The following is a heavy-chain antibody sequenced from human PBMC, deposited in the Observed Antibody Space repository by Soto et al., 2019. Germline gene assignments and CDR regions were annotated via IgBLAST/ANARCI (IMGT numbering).Heavy chain of an antibody. D-gene: IGHD1-20*01. CDR3: ARAPYNWTDFGYFDS. V-gene: IGHV3-7*01. Sequence: EVQLVESGGGLVQPGGSLRLSCAASGFTFSTYWMTWVRQAPGKGLEWVANINQDGSEKYYVDSVKGRFTISRDYAKNSLYLQMNSLRAEDTAVYYCARAPYNWTDFGYFDSWGQGTLVTVSS. CDR1: GFTFSTYW. CDR2: INQDGSEK. J-gene: IGHJ4*02.